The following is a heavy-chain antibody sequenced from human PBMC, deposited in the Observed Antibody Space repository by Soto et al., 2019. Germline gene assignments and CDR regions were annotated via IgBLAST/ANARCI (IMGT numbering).Heavy chain of an antibody. D-gene: IGHD6-19*01. CDR2: ISGSGGNT. CDR1: GFTFSSYA. CDR3: AKSAGSGWYPDY. Sequence: EVQLLESAGGLVQPGGSLSLSCAASGFTFSSYAMRWVRQAPGKGLEWVSAISGSGGNTYYADSVKGRFTISRDNSKNTVFLQLNSLRAEDTAVYYCAKSAGSGWYPDYWGQGTLVTFSS. V-gene: IGHV3-23*01. J-gene: IGHJ4*02.